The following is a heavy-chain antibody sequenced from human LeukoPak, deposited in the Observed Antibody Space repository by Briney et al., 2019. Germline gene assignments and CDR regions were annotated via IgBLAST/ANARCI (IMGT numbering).Heavy chain of an antibody. CDR1: GFTFSSYS. J-gene: IGHJ4*02. D-gene: IGHD3-22*01. CDR3: ARDPYYYDSSGYHKPNDY. CDR2: ISSSSSYI. V-gene: IGHV3-21*01. Sequence: PGGSLRLSCAASGFTFSSYSMNWVRQAPGKGLEWVSSISSSSSYIYYADSVKGRFTISRDNAKNSLYLQMNSLRAEDTAVYYCARDPYYYDSSGYHKPNDYWGQGTLVTVSS.